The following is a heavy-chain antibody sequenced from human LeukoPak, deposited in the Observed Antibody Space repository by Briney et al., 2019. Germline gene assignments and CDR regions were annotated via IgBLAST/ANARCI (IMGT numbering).Heavy chain of an antibody. D-gene: IGHD1-7*01. J-gene: IGHJ5*02. Sequence: GGSLRLSCAASGFTFSSYSMNWVRQAPGKGLEWVAVISYDGSNKYYADSVKGRFTISRDNSKNTLYLQMNSLRAEDTAVYYCAKSNNWNYGWFDPWGQGTLVTVSS. CDR1: GFTFSSYS. V-gene: IGHV3-30*18. CDR3: AKSNNWNYGWFDP. CDR2: ISYDGSNK.